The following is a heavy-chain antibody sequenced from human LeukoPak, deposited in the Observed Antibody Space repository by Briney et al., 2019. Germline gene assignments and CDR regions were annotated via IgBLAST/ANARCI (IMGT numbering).Heavy chain of an antibody. J-gene: IGHJ5*02. D-gene: IGHD6-19*01. CDR3: ARERSSGWYLGWFDP. V-gene: IGHV1-18*01. Sequence: GASVKVSCKASGYTFTSYGISWVRQAPGQGLEWMGWISAYNGITNYAQKLQGRVTMTTDTSTSTAYMELRSLRSDDTAVYYCARERSSGWYLGWFDPWGQGTLVTVSS. CDR2: ISAYNGIT. CDR1: GYTFTSYG.